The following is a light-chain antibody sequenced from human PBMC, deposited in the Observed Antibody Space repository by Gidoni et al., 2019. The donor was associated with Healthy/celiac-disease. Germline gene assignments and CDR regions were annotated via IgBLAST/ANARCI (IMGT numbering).Light chain of an antibody. CDR2: EVS. V-gene: IGLV2-8*01. Sequence: QSALTQPPSASRSPGQSVTISCTGTSSDVGGYNYVSWYQQHPGKAPKLMIYEVSKRPSGVPDRFSGSKSGNTASLTVSGLQAEDEADYYCSSYAGSNILFGGGTKLTGL. J-gene: IGLJ2*01. CDR1: SSDVGGYNY. CDR3: SSYAGSNIL.